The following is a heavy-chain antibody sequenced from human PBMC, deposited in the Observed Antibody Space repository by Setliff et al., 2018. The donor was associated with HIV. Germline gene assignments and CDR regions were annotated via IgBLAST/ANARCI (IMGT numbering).Heavy chain of an antibody. CDR2: VSYRGST. CDR1: GGSIGGYH. V-gene: IGHV4-59*01. CDR3: ARTRGRALVSYYFDA. D-gene: IGHD3-16*01. Sequence: SETLSLTCTVSGGSIGGYHWRWVRQPPGRGLAWVGYVSYRGSTIYNPSLASRVTMSVDSSRDQFALKLSSVTAADTAVYFCARTRGRALVSYYFDAWGQGRLVTVSS. J-gene: IGHJ4*02.